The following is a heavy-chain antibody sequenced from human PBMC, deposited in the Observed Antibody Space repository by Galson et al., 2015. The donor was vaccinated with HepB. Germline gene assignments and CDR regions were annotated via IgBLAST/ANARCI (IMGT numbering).Heavy chain of an antibody. CDR3: AKDSGGGMEYFYYMDV. CDR2: ISGSGSST. D-gene: IGHD1-26*01. V-gene: IGHV3-23*01. Sequence: SLRLSCAASGFTFSSYAMSWVRQAPGKGLEWVSGISGSGSSTYYADSVTGRFTISRDNSKNTLYVQMNSLRAEDTAVYFCAKDSGGGMEYFYYMDVWGKGTTVTVSS. J-gene: IGHJ6*03. CDR1: GFTFSSYA.